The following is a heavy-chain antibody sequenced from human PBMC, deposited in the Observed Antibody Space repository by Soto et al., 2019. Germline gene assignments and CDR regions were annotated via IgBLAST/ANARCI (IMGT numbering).Heavy chain of an antibody. D-gene: IGHD7-27*01. V-gene: IGHV4-30-2*01. CDR1: GGSISSGSYS. CDR3: ARGPLGSNYYYYGMDV. J-gene: IGHJ6*02. Sequence: QLQLQESGSGLVKPSQTLSLTCAVSGGSISSGSYSWSWIRQPPGKGLEWMGYIYHSGNTYYYNPSLESRVTRSVDRSKNQFSLKLSSVTASDTAVYFGARGPLGSNYYYYGMDVWGQGTTVTVSS. CDR2: IYHSGNTY.